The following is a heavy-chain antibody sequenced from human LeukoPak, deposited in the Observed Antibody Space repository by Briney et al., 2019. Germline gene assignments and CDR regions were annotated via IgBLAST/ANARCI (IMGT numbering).Heavy chain of an antibody. CDR1: GGSFSGYY. D-gene: IGHD3-3*01. Sequence: SETLSLTCAVYGGSFSGYYWSWIRQPPGKGLEWIGEINRSGSTNYNPSLKSRVTISVDTSKNQFSLKLSSVTAADTAVYYCARGGSGYYGGYYFDYWGQGTLVTVSS. CDR2: INRSGST. V-gene: IGHV4-34*01. CDR3: ARGGSGYYGGYYFDY. J-gene: IGHJ4*02.